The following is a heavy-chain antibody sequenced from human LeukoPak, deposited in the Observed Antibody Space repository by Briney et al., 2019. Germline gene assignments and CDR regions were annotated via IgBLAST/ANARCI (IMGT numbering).Heavy chain of an antibody. Sequence: PGGSLRLSCAASGFTFSSYAMSWVRQAPGKGLEWVSAISGSGGSTYYADSVKGRFTISRDNSKNTLYLQMNSLRAEDTAVHYCASLPNYGGNWVDYWGQGTLVTVSS. V-gene: IGHV3-23*01. CDR2: ISGSGGST. CDR3: ASLPNYGGNWVDY. CDR1: GFTFSSYA. D-gene: IGHD4-23*01. J-gene: IGHJ4*02.